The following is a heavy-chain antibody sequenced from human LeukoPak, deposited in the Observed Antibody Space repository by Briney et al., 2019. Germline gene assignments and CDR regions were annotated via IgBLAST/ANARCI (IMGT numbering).Heavy chain of an antibody. V-gene: IGHV1-2*02. D-gene: IGHD2-15*01. CDR3: ARDPGLYCSGGSCYESFAFDI. Sequence: ASVKVSCKASGYTFTGYYMHWVRQAPGQGLEWMGWINPNSGGTNYAQKFQGRVTMTRDTSISTAYMELSRLRSDDTAVYYCARDPGLYCSGGSCYESFAFDIWGQGTMVTVS. CDR1: GYTFTGYY. J-gene: IGHJ3*02. CDR2: INPNSGGT.